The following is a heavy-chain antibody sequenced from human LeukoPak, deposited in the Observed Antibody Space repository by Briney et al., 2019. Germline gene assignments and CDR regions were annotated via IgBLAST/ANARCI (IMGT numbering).Heavy chain of an antibody. CDR1: GGSISSYY. CDR3: ARGYCSSTSCYYYYMDV. J-gene: IGHJ6*03. Sequence: SETLSLTCIVSGGSISSYYWSWIRQPPGKGLEWIGYIYYSGSTNYKPSLKSRVTISVATSKNQFSLRLSSVTAADTAVYYCARGYCSSTSCYYYYMDVWGKGTTVTVSS. V-gene: IGHV4-59*01. D-gene: IGHD2-2*01. CDR2: IYYSGST.